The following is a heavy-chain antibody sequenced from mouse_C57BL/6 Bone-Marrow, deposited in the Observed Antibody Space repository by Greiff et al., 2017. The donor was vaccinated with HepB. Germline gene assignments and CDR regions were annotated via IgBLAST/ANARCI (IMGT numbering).Heavy chain of an antibody. CDR1: GFTFSSYA. CDR2: ISSGGDYI. CDR3: TRDAVLYYFDY. J-gene: IGHJ2*01. Sequence: EVQLVESGEGLVKPGGSLKLSCAASGFTFSSYAMSWVRQTPEKRLEWVAYISSGGDYIYYADTVKGRCTISRDNARNTLYLQMSSLKSEDTAMYYCTRDAVLYYFDYWGQGTTLTVSS. V-gene: IGHV5-9-1*02.